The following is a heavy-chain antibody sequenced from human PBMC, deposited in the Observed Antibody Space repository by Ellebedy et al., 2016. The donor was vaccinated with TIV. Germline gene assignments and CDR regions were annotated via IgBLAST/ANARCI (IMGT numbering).Heavy chain of an antibody. CDR3: VRDMVQGMVARYLWFDY. D-gene: IGHD2-8*01. CDR2: ISPYTGNI. CDR1: GYGFGSYS. J-gene: IGHJ4*02. V-gene: IGHV1-18*01. Sequence: ASVKVSCKASGYGFGSYSISWVRQAPGQGLEWMGWISPYTGNIDYARRFQGRLILTTDPSTGTAYMELRSLRSDDTAVYYCVRDMVQGMVARYLWFDYWGQGTLVTVSS.